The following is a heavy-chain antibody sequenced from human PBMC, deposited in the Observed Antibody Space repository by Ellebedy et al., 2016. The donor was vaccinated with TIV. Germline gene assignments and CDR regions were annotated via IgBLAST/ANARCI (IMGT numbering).Heavy chain of an antibody. V-gene: IGHV4-4*07. CDR1: AGSIRDYS. J-gene: IGHJ4*02. Sequence: MPSETLSPTCPLSAGSIRDYSWSWIRQPAGKGLEWVGPIDAGVGASYNASLRSRVTMSVDTSKKQVSLRLSSVAAADTAVYYCARGGGRASFYYWGQGTLVTVSS. D-gene: IGHD3-16*01. CDR3: ARGGGRASFYY. CDR2: IDAGVGA.